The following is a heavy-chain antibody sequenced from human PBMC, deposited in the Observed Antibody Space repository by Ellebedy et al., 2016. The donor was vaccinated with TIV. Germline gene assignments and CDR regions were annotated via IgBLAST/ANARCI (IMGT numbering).Heavy chain of an antibody. Sequence: AASVNVSCKASGGTFSSYAISWVRQAPGQGLEWMGGIIPIFGTANYAQRFRGRVTITVDESTSTAYMELSSLRSEDTAAYYCARVGSSGWSMYYFDYWGQGTLVTVSS. CDR1: GGTFSSYA. D-gene: IGHD6-19*01. V-gene: IGHV1-69*13. CDR3: ARVGSSGWSMYYFDY. J-gene: IGHJ4*02. CDR2: IIPIFGTA.